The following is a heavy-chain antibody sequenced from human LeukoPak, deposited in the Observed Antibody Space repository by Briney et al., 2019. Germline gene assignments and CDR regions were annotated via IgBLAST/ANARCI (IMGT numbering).Heavy chain of an antibody. V-gene: IGHV4-39*01. CDR3: ARHVSDCSAGSCYSYFDP. CDR1: GDSISRSSSY. CDR2: FQFGGAT. Sequence: SETLSLTCTVSGDSISRSSSYWGWMRQPPGKGLEWIGSFQFGGATYYSPSLKSRVTKSVDTSKNQFSLQLNSVTAADTAVYYCARHVSDCSAGSCYSYFDPWGQGTLVTVSA. J-gene: IGHJ5*02. D-gene: IGHD2-15*01.